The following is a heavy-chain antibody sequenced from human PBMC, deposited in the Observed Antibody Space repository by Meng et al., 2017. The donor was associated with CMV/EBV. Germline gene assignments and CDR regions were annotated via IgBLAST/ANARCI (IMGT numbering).Heavy chain of an antibody. CDR1: FTSYY. CDR3: ARDSKRIAAAGKRLNWFDP. Sequence: FTSYYMHWVRQAPGQGLEWMGIINPSGGSTSYAQKFQGRVTMTRDTSTSTVYMELSSLRSEDTAVYYCARDSKRIAAAGKRLNWFDPWGQGTLVTV. V-gene: IGHV1-46*01. J-gene: IGHJ5*02. D-gene: IGHD6-13*01. CDR2: INPSGGST.